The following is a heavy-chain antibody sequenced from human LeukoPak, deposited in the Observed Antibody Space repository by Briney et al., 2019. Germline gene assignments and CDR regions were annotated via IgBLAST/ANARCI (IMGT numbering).Heavy chain of an antibody. J-gene: IGHJ4*02. CDR3: ATVPAAIPTVD. D-gene: IGHD2-2*01. CDR2: ISGSGGST. V-gene: IGHV3-23*01. Sequence: GGSLRLSCAASGFTFSSYAMSWVRQAPGKGLEWVSAISGSGGSTYYADPVKGRFTISRDNSKNTLYLQMNSLRAEDTAVYYCATVPAAIPTVDWGQGTLVTVSS. CDR1: GFTFSSYA.